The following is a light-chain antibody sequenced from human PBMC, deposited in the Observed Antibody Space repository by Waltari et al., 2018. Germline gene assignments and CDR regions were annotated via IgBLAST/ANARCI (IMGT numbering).Light chain of an antibody. V-gene: IGKV3-20*01. CDR1: QSVSRA. CDR3: QHYVSLPVT. Sequence: EIVLTQSPGTLSLSTGERATLSCRASQSVSRALAWYQQNPGQAPRLLIYGAPNRATGIPDRFSGSGSGTDFSLIISRLEPEDFAVYYCQHYVSLPVTFGQGTKVEIK. J-gene: IGKJ1*01. CDR2: GAP.